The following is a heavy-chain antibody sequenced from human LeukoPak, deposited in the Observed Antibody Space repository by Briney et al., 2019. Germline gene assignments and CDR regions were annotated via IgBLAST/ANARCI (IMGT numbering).Heavy chain of an antibody. V-gene: IGHV4-31*03. Sequence: PSETLSLTCTVSGGSISSGGYYWSWIRQHPGKGLEWIGYIYYSGSTYYNPSLKSRVTMSVGTSKNQFSLKLSSVTAADTAVYYCARDPYEYDILTGYYNPTLDYYGMDVWGQGTTVTVSS. D-gene: IGHD3-9*01. CDR1: GGSISSGGYY. J-gene: IGHJ6*02. CDR3: ARDPYEYDILTGYYNPTLDYYGMDV. CDR2: IYYSGST.